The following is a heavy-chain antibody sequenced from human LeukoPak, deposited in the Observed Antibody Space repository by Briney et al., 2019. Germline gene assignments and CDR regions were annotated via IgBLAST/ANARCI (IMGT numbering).Heavy chain of an antibody. CDR2: IYYSGST. CDR1: GGSISSYY. J-gene: IGHJ4*02. D-gene: IGHD3-16*01. CDR3: ARGGDYFDY. Sequence: KPSETLSLTCTVSGGSISSYYWSWIRQPPGKGLEWIGYIYYSGSTNYNPSLKSRVTMSVDTSNNQFSLKLSSVTAADTAVYYCARGGDYFDYWGQGTLVTVSS. V-gene: IGHV4-59*01.